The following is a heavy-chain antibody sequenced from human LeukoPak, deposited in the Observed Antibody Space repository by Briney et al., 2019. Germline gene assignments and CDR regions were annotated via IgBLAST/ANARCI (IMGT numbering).Heavy chain of an antibody. CDR3: ARLLYCSSTSCLYYFDY. J-gene: IGHJ4*02. CDR1: GGSISSSSYY. V-gene: IGHV4-39*01. Sequence: PSETLSLTCTVSGGSISSSSYYWGWIRQPPGKGLEWSGSIYYSGSTYYNPSLKSRVTISVDTSKNQFSLKLSSVTAADTAVYYCARLLYCSSTSCLYYFDYWGQGTLVTVSS. D-gene: IGHD2-2*01. CDR2: IYYSGST.